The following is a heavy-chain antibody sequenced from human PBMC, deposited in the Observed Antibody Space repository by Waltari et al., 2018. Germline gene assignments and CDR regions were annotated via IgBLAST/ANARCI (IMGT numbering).Heavy chain of an antibody. J-gene: IGHJ2*01. CDR1: GFTFSNHW. CDR2: VDNTGSTQ. CDR3: VRDYWYFDL. Sequence: EQLVQSGGALARRGGPLLLPCAASGFTFSNHWMHWVRQAPGKGLEWVSRVDNTGSTQDYADSVKGRFTMSRNNAANEVYLHMNSLRDEDTAVYFCVRDYWYFDLWGRGTLVSVSS. V-gene: IGHV3-74*01.